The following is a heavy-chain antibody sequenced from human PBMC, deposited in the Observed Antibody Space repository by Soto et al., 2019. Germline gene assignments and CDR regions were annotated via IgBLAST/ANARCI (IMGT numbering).Heavy chain of an antibody. D-gene: IGHD2-2*01. CDR2: IKQDGSEK. Sequence: PGGFLRLSCAASGFTFSSYWMSWVRQAPGKGLEWVANIKQDGSEKYYVDSVKGRFTISRDNAKNSLYLQMNSLRAEDTAVYYCARDRRIVVVPAAIPYYYYYMDVWAKGTTGTVSS. CDR3: ARDRRIVVVPAAIPYYYYYMDV. CDR1: GFTFSSYW. V-gene: IGHV3-7*01. J-gene: IGHJ6*03.